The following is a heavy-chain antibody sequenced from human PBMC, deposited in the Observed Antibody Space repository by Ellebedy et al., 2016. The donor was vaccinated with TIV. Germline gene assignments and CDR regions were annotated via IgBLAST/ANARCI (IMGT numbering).Heavy chain of an antibody. CDR2: IYHSGST. CDR3: ASLHDYGDHEVAFDI. V-gene: IGHV4-38-2*02. D-gene: IGHD4-17*01. CDR1: GYSISSGYY. J-gene: IGHJ3*02. Sequence: GSLRLXXTVSGYSISSGYYWGWIRQPPGKGLEWIGSIYHSGSTYYNPSLKSRVTISVDTSKNQFSLKLSSVTAADTAVYYCASLHDYGDHEVAFDIWGQGTMVTVSS.